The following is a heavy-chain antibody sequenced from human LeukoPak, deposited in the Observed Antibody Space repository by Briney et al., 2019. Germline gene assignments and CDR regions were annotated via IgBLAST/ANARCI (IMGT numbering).Heavy chain of an antibody. V-gene: IGHV1-46*01. Sequence: GASVKVSCKASGYTFTSYYMHWVRQAPGQGLEWMGIINPSGGSTSYAQKFQGRVTMTRDMSTSTVYMELSSLRSEDTAVYYCARVEEGYGSGRRENYYYYYMDVWGKGTTVTISS. CDR3: ARVEEGYGSGRRENYYYYYMDV. CDR1: GYTFTSYY. CDR2: INPSGGST. D-gene: IGHD3-10*01. J-gene: IGHJ6*03.